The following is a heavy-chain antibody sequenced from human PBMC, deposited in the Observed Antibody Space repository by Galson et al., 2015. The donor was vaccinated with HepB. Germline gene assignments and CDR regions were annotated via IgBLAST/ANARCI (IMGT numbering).Heavy chain of an antibody. CDR2: ISGSGANT. CDR3: AKGIYITSSAAFDM. V-gene: IGHV3-23*01. J-gene: IGHJ3*02. CDR1: GLTFSSYA. D-gene: IGHD3-10*01. Sequence: SLRLACAASGLTFSSYAMNWVRQAPGKGLEWVSHISGSGANTYYADSVKGRFTISRDNSKNTLFLQMNSLRAEDTAVYYCAKGIYITSSAAFDMWGQGTTVTVSS.